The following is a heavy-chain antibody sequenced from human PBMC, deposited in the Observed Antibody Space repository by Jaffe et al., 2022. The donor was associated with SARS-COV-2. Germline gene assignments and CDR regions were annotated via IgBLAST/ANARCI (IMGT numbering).Heavy chain of an antibody. J-gene: IGHJ6*03. CDR1: GFTFSSYS. CDR3: ASISNSSGWLLYYYYYMDV. V-gene: IGHV3-21*01. Sequence: EVQLVESGGGLVKPGGSLRLSCAASGFTFSSYSMNWVRQAPGKGLEWVSSISSSSSYIYYADSVKGRFTISRDNAKNSLYLQMNSLRAEDTAVYYCASISNSSGWLLYYYYYMDVWGKGTTVTVSS. CDR2: ISSSSSYI. D-gene: IGHD6-19*01.